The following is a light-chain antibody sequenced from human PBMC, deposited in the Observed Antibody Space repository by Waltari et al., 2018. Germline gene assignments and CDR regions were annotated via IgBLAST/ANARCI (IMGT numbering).Light chain of an antibody. Sequence: QSVLTQPPSPSGTPGQRVTISCSGRSSNIGTHTAPWYQLLPGTAPKTVIFANYHRPSVVPDRFSASKSGTSASLVISELQSEDEADYFCATWDDSLSGHVFGSGTKVTVL. CDR3: ATWDDSLSGHV. V-gene: IGLV1-44*01. CDR2: ANY. CDR1: SSNIGTHT. J-gene: IGLJ6*01.